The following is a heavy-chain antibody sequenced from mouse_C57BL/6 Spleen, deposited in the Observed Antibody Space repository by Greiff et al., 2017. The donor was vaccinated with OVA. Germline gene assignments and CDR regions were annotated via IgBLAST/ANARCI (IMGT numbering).Heavy chain of an antibody. Sequence: EVQRVESGGGLVQPGGSLSLSCAASGFTFTDYYMSWVRQPPGKALEWLGFIRNKANGYTTEYSASVKGRFTISRDNSQSILYLQMNALRAEDSATYYCARYTGKGPFAYWGQGTLVTVSA. CDR1: GFTFTDYY. V-gene: IGHV7-3*01. D-gene: IGHD4-1*01. J-gene: IGHJ3*01. CDR3: ARYTGKGPFAY. CDR2: IRNKANGYTT.